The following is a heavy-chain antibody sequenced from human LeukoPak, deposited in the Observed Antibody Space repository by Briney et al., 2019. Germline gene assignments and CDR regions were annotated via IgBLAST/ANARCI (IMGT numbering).Heavy chain of an antibody. CDR3: AKDQGSSSWYVY. CDR1: GFTFSSYG. Sequence: PGRSLRLSCAASGFTFSSYGMHWVRQAPGKGLEWVAVIWYDGSNKYYADSVKGRFTISRDNSKNTLYLQMNSLRAEGTAVYYCAKDQGSSSWYVYWGQGTLVTVSS. J-gene: IGHJ4*02. D-gene: IGHD6-13*01. CDR2: IWYDGSNK. V-gene: IGHV3-33*06.